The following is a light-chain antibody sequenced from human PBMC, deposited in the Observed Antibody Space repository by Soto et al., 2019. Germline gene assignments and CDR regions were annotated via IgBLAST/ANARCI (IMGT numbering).Light chain of an antibody. CDR1: QSVSRY. CDR2: SAS. V-gene: IGKV3-11*01. CDR3: QQRYNWPVT. J-gene: IGKJ5*01. Sequence: EIVLTQSPATLSLSPGARATLSCRASQSVSRYLAWYQQTPGQAPRLLIYSASNRATGIPPRFSGSGSGTDFTLTISSLEPEDFSVYYCQQRYNWPVTFGQGTRLEI.